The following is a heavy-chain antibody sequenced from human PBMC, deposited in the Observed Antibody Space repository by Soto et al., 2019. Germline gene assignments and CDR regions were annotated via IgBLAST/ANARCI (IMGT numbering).Heavy chain of an antibody. V-gene: IGHV4-38-2*01. CDR1: GCSISSGYY. J-gene: IGHJ5*02. CDR2: IYHGGST. Sequence: PSEPRSGTWAVSGCSISSGYYWGLLRQHPGKGLDWIGSIYHGGSTYYNPSLNSRITLSIDMTNNHVSLILNSVTAADTAVYYCARVGPWVPYYYDSSPYTFENWFDPWGQGTLVTVS. CDR3: ARVGPWVPYYYDSSPYTFENWFDP. D-gene: IGHD3-22*01.